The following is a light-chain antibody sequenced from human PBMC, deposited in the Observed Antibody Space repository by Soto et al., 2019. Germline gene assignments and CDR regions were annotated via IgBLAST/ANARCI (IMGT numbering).Light chain of an antibody. Sequence: IVLTQSPATLSLSPGEGATLSCRASQNVSNKFLAWYQHIPARAPRLLIFASYSRPTGIPDRFSGSGSGTDFTLSISRLEPEDFAVYYCQHYDASPPFTFGQGTRV. CDR2: ASY. CDR3: QHYDASPPFT. CDR1: QNVSNKF. V-gene: IGKV3-20*01. J-gene: IGKJ2*01.